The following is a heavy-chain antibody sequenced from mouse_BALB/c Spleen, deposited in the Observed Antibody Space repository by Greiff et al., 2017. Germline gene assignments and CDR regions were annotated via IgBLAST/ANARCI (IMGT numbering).Heavy chain of an antibody. CDR3: TRDPDY. J-gene: IGHJ2*01. V-gene: IGHV6-6*02. CDR2: IRLKSNNYAT. Sequence: EVMLVESGGGLVQPGGSMKLSCVASGFTFSNYWMNWVRQSPEKGLEWVAEIRLKSNNYATHYAESVKGRFTISRDDSKSSVYLQMNNLRAEDTGIYYCTRDPDYWGQGTTLTVSS. CDR1: GFTFSNYW.